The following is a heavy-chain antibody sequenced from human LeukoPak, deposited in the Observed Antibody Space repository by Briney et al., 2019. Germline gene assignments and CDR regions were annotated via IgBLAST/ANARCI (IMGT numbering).Heavy chain of an antibody. CDR2: ISSSGATT. V-gene: IGHV3-23*01. J-gene: IGHJ5*02. D-gene: IGHD2-2*01. CDR3: ARAAGFRPSWRNLFDP. CDR1: GFTFSSYA. Sequence: GGSLRLSCAASGFTFSSYAMSWVRQPPGKGLEWVSGISSSGATTYYPDSVKGRFTISRDDSKNTVYLQMNSLRAEDTAVYYCARAAGFRPSWRNLFDPWGQGTLVTVSS.